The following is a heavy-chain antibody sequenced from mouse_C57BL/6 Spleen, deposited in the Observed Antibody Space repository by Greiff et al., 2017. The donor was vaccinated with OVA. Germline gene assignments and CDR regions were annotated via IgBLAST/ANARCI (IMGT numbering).Heavy chain of an antibody. CDR1: GYTFTSYW. CDR2: IHPNSGST. CDR3: ARDYSNKFAY. V-gene: IGHV1-64*01. Sequence: QVQLQQSGAELVKPGASVKLSCKASGYTFTSYWMHWVKQRPGQGLEWIGMIHPNSGSTNYNEKFKSKATLTVDKSSSTAYMQLSSLTSEDSAVYYCARDYSNKFAYWGQGTLVTVSA. J-gene: IGHJ3*01. D-gene: IGHD2-5*01.